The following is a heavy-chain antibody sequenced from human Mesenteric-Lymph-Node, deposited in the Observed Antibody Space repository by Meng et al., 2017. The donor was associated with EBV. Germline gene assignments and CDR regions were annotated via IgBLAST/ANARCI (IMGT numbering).Heavy chain of an antibody. J-gene: IGHJ4*02. V-gene: IGHV4-61*01. D-gene: IGHD1-26*01. CDR1: GASVSGDSFY. CDR3: ARDRGWELLDY. CDR2: NYDSGIT. Sequence: QLQLQEAGPDLVKPSSPLSLTCTGSGASVSGDSFYWSWIRQPPGKGLEWIGFNYDSGITHYSPSLKSRVTISVDTSKNQFSLELRSMTPADTAVYYCARDRGWELLDYWGQGTLVTVSS.